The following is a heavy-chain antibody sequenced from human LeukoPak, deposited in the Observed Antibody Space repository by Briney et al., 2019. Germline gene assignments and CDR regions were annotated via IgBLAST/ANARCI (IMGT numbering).Heavy chain of an antibody. D-gene: IGHD3-3*01. CDR1: GGSFSGYY. CDR2: INHSGST. J-gene: IGHJ4*02. V-gene: IGHV4-34*01. Sequence: PSETLSLTCAVYGGSFSGYYWSWIRQPPGKGLEWIGEINHSGSTNYNPSLKSRVTISVDTSKNQFSLKLSSVTAADTAVYYCARDGGTIFGVVWGQGTLVTVSS. CDR3: ARDGGTIFGVV.